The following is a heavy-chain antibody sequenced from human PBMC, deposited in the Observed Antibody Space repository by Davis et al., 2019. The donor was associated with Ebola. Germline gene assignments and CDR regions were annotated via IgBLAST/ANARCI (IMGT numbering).Heavy chain of an antibody. D-gene: IGHD5-24*01. Sequence: AASVKVSCKASGYNFTEYAMNWVRQAPGQGLEWMGWIKTNTGNPTYAQGFTGRFVFSLDTSVSMAYLQITSLRADDTAIYYCVRDAIDGYNWSHWGQGTLVTVSS. V-gene: IGHV7-4-1*04. CDR2: IKTNTGNP. CDR3: VRDAIDGYNWSH. CDR1: GYNFTEYA. J-gene: IGHJ4*02.